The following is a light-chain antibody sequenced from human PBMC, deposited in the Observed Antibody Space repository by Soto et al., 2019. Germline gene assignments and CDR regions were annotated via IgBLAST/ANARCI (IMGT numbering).Light chain of an antibody. CDR3: SSYAGSNNLV. V-gene: IGLV2-8*01. CDR2: DVS. Sequence: QSALTQPPSASGSPGQSVTISCTGTSSDVGSYKYVSWYQQHPGKAPKLMIHDVSKRPSGVPDRFSGSKSGNTASLTVSGLQAEDEADYYCSSYAGSNNLVFGGGTKLTVL. CDR1: SSDVGSYKY. J-gene: IGLJ3*02.